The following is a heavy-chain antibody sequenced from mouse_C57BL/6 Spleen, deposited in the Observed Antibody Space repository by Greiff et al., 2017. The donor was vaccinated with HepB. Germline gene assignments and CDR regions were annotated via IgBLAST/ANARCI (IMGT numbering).Heavy chain of an antibody. Sequence: VMLVESGPGLVAPSQSLSITCTVSGFSLTSYAISWVRQPPGKGLEWLGVIWTGGGTNYNSALKSRLSISKDNSKSQVFLKMNSLQTDDTARYYCARKPDYHDLYYAMDYWGQGTSVTVSS. D-gene: IGHD1-1*01. J-gene: IGHJ4*01. V-gene: IGHV2-9-1*01. CDR2: IWTGGGT. CDR1: GFSLTSYA. CDR3: ARKPDYHDLYYAMDY.